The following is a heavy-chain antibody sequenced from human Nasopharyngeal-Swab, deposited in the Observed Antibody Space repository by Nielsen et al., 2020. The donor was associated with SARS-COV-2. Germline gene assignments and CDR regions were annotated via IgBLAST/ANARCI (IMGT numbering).Heavy chain of an antibody. D-gene: IGHD2-2*01. Sequence: GEFLKTPCAAFAFTFAVYALHWTGQVRGKGREWVSLFSGDGGSTYYADSVKGRFTISRDNSKNSLYLQMNSLRTEDTALYYCAKDQAAAYDAFDIWGQGTMVTVSS. V-gene: IGHV3-43*02. CDR2: FSGDGGST. CDR1: AFTFAVYA. J-gene: IGHJ3*02. CDR3: AKDQAAAYDAFDI.